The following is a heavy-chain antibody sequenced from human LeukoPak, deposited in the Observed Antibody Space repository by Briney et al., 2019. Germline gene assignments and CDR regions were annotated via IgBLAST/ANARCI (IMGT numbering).Heavy chain of an antibody. CDR1: GGSISSGGYY. CDR3: ARGGTSANFQH. J-gene: IGHJ1*01. V-gene: IGHV4-31*03. CDR2: IYYSGST. Sequence: SQTLSLTCTVSGGSISSGGYYWSWIRQPPGKGLEWIGYIYYSGSTHYNPSLQSRVSISVDTSKNQFSLKLSSVTAADTAVYYCARGGTSANFQHWGQGTLLTVSS.